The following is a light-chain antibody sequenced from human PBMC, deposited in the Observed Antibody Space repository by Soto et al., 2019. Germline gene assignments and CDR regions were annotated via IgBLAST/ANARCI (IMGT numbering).Light chain of an antibody. CDR3: QQLNSYPIT. J-gene: IGKJ5*01. Sequence: QLTHCPSVLSASVGYIVTITCPSHNGISSYLAWYQQKPGKAPKLLIYGASTLQSGVPSRFSGSGSGTEFTLTISRLEPEDFATYYCQQLNSYPITFGQGTRLEIK. CDR2: GAS. CDR1: NGISSY. V-gene: IGKV1-9*01.